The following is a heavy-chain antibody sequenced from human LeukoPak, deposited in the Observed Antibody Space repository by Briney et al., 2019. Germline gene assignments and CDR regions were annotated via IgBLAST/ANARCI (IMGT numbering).Heavy chain of an antibody. CDR3: ARDKAILRYSDRGGWFDP. D-gene: IGHD3-9*01. J-gene: IGHJ5*02. CDR1: GFTFSSYG. CDR2: IWYDGSNK. V-gene: IGHV3-33*01. Sequence: HPGRSLRLSCAASGFTFSSYGMHWVRQAPGKGLEWVAVIWYDGSNKYYADSVKGRFTISRDNSKNTLYLQMNSLRAEDTAVYYCARDKAILRYSDRGGWFDPWGQGTLVTVSS.